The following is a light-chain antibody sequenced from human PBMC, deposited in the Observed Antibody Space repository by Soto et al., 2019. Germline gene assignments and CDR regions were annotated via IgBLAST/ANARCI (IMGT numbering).Light chain of an antibody. J-gene: IGLJ1*01. Sequence: QSVLTQPRSVSGSPGQSVTISCTGTSSDVGGYNYVSWYQQHPGKAPKLILYDVSKRPSGVPDRFSGSKSCNTASLTISGLQVEYEADYYCCSYAGSYTHVFGTGTKLTVL. CDR2: DVS. V-gene: IGLV2-11*01. CDR1: SSDVGGYNY. CDR3: CSYAGSYTHV.